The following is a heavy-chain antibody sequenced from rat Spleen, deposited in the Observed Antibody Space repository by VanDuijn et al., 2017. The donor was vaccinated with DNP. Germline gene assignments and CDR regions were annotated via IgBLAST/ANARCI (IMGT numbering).Heavy chain of an antibody. CDR1: GFSFSDYY. CDR3: ARPDY. J-gene: IGHJ2*01. Sequence: EVQLVESGGGLVQPGRSLKLSCAASGFSFSDYYMAWVRQAPTKGLEWVAYIGSDAYAPYYGDSVKGRFTISRDNTKSTLYLQMDSLRSEDTANYYCARPDYWGQGVMVTVSS. CDR2: IGSDAYAP. V-gene: IGHV5-25*01.